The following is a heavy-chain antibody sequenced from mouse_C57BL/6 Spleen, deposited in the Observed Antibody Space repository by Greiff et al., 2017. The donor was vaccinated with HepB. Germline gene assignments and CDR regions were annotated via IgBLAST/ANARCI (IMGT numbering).Heavy chain of an antibody. V-gene: IGHV1-50*01. CDR1: GYTFTSYW. Sequence: QVQLQQPGAELVKPGASVKLSCKASGYTFTSYWMQWVKQRPGQGLEWIGEIDPSDSYTNYNQKFKGKATLTVDTSSSTAYMQLSSLTSEDSAVYYCARRGGNFSWFAYWGQGTLVTVSA. J-gene: IGHJ3*01. CDR2: IDPSDSYT. D-gene: IGHD2-1*01. CDR3: ARRGGNFSWFAY.